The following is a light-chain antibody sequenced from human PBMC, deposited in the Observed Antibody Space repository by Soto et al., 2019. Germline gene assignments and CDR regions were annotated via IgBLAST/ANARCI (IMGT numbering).Light chain of an antibody. J-gene: IGKJ5*01. CDR3: QQRSNGIT. V-gene: IGKV3-11*01. CDR2: DAS. CDR1: QSVSTY. Sequence: EIVLTQSPATLSLPPGERATLSCRASQSVSTYLAWYQQKPGQAPRLLIYDASNRATGIPARFSGSGSGTDFTLTISSLESEDFAVYYCQQRSNGITFGQGTRLEIK.